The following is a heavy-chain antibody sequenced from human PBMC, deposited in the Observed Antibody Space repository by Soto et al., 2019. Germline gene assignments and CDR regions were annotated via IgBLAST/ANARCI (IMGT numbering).Heavy chain of an antibody. V-gene: IGHV1-69*01. CDR3: ARDSSSWVGLSTMQFDY. CDR1: GGTFSSYA. J-gene: IGHJ4*02. CDR2: IIPIFGTA. Sequence: QVQLVQSGAEVKKPGSSVKVSCKASGGTFSSYAISWVRQAPGQGLEWMGGIIPIFGTANYAQKFQGRVTITADESTSTAYMELSSLRSDDTAVYYCARDSSSWVGLSTMQFDYWGQGTRVTVSS. D-gene: IGHD6-13*01.